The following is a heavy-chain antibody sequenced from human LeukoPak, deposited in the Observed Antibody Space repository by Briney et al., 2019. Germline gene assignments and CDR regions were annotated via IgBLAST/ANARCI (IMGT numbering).Heavy chain of an antibody. D-gene: IGHD1-26*01. V-gene: IGHV3-33*06. J-gene: IGHJ4*02. Sequence: QPGRSLRLSCAASGFTFSSYGMHWVRQAPGKGLEWVAVIWYDGSNKYYADSVKGRFTISRDNSKNTLYLQMNSLRAEDTAVYYCAKDVLGSTSGSWSDYWGQGTLVTVSS. CDR2: IWYDGSNK. CDR3: AKDVLGSTSGSWSDY. CDR1: GFTFSSYG.